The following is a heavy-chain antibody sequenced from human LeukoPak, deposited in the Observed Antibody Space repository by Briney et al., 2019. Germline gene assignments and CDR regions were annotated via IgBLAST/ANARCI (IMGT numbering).Heavy chain of an antibody. CDR1: GFTFSSYA. CDR3: AKEPYYYDSSGYYDEAYYFDY. V-gene: IGHV3-23*01. Sequence: SCKASGFTFSSYAMSWVRQAPGKGLEWVSAISGSGGSTYYADSVKGRFTISRDNSKNTLYLQMDSLRAEDTAVYYCAKEPYYYDSSGYYDEAYYFDYWGQGTLVTVSS. CDR2: ISGSGGST. D-gene: IGHD3-22*01. J-gene: IGHJ4*02.